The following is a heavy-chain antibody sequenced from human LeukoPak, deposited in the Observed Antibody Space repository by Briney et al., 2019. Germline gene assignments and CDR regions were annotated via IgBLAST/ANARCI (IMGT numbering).Heavy chain of an antibody. V-gene: IGHV1-69*13. J-gene: IGHJ4*02. CDR3: AREASLTTVTTSSPTFDY. D-gene: IGHD4-17*01. CDR2: IIPIFGTA. Sequence: ASVKVSCKASGYTFTSYGISWVRQAPGQGLEWMGGIIPIFGTANYAQKFQGRVTITADESTSTAYMELSSLRSEDTAVYYCAREASLTTVTTSSPTFDYWGQGTLVTVSS. CDR1: GYTFTSYG.